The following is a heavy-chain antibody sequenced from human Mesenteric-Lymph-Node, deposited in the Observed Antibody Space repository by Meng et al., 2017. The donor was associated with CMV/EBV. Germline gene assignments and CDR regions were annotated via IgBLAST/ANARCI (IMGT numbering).Heavy chain of an antibody. CDR3: AKRGALGNYFDH. D-gene: IGHD3-16*01. CDR2: TYNGDSDT. J-gene: IGHJ4*02. V-gene: IGHV3-23*03. Sequence: GGSLRLSCTASGFTFDSSGMIWVRQAPGKGLEWVAVTYNGDSDTHYADSVTGRFTMSRDNSKSTLYLQMNLLRAEDTAVYYCAKRGALGNYFDHWGQGTLVTVSS. CDR1: GFTFDSSG.